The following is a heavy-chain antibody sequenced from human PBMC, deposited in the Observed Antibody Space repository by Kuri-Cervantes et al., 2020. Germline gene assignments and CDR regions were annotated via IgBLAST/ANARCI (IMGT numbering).Heavy chain of an antibody. Sequence: SETLSLTCTVSGGFISSYYWNWIRQPAGKGLEWIGRIYNSGTNYNPSLKSRVTMSVDTSKNQFSLRLTSVTAADTAVYYCARDAPQQLVGYYGMDVWGQGTMVTVSS. J-gene: IGHJ6*02. CDR2: IYNSGT. V-gene: IGHV4-4*07. D-gene: IGHD6-13*01. CDR3: ARDAPQQLVGYYGMDV. CDR1: GGFISSYY.